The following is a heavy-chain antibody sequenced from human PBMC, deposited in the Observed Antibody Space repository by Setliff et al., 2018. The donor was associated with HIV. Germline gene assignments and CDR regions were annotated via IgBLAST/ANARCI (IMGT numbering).Heavy chain of an antibody. Sequence: SVKVSCKASGGTFSAYAVNWVRQAPGQGLEWMGGIIPIFGTANYAQKFQGRVTITADESTSTAYMELSSLRSEDTAVYYCARGVTLVRGGRGDIWGQGTMVTVSS. CDR2: IIPIFGTA. CDR3: ARGVTLVRGGRGDI. J-gene: IGHJ3*02. CDR1: GGTFSAYA. D-gene: IGHD3-10*01. V-gene: IGHV1-69*13.